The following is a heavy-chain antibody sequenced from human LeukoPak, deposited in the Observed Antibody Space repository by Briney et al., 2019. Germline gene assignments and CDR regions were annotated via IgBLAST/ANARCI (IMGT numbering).Heavy chain of an antibody. J-gene: IGHJ5*02. CDR2: IIPIFGIA. CDR3: ARGRGKYCSSTSCYTGIGFDP. D-gene: IGHD2-2*02. CDR1: GGTFSRYA. V-gene: IGHV1-69*04. Sequence: SVKVSCKASGGTFSRYAISWVRQAPGQGLEWMGRIIPIFGIANYAQKFQGRVTITADKSTSTAYMELSSLRSEDTAVYYCARGRGKYCSSTSCYTGIGFDPWGQGTLVTVSS.